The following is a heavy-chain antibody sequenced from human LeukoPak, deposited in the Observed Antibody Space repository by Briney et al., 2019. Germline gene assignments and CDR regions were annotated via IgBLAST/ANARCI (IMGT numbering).Heavy chain of an antibody. D-gene: IGHD3-22*01. J-gene: IGHJ4*02. V-gene: IGHV3-30*04. Sequence: GRSLRLSCAASGFTFSSYAMYWVRQAPGKGLEWVAVISYDGSDKFYADSVKGRFTISRDSSKNTLYLQMNSLRPEDTAVYYCAKDPNSSGYYDDYWGQGTLVTVSS. CDR2: ISYDGSDK. CDR1: GFTFSSYA. CDR3: AKDPNSSGYYDDY.